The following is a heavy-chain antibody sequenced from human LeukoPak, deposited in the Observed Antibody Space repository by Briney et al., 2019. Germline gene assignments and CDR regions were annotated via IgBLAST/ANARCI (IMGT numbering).Heavy chain of an antibody. D-gene: IGHD6-13*01. CDR2: IYTSGST. CDR1: GGSISSYY. CDR3: ARDLVAAAGTWVQGNWFDP. J-gene: IGHJ5*02. V-gene: IGHV4-4*07. Sequence: SETLSLTCTVSGGSISSYYWSWIRQPAGKGLEWIGRIYTSGSTNYNPSLKSRVTMSVDTSKNQFSLKLSSVTAADTAVYYCARDLVAAAGTWVQGNWFDPWGQGTLVTVSS.